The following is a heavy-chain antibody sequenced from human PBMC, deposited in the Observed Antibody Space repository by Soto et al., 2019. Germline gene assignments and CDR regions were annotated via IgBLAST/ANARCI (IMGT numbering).Heavy chain of an antibody. D-gene: IGHD6-6*01. J-gene: IGHJ5*02. CDR1: GFTFRDYD. CDR2: ISSSGTAT. Sequence: QVQLVDSGGGLVRPGGSLRLSCAASGFTFRDYDMSRIRQAPGKGLEWVSCISSSGTATYYADSVKGRFTISRDNAKNSLYVEMNSLRVEDTAVYYCARKGPRAARPNHWGQGTLVTVSS. CDR3: ARKGPRAARPNH. V-gene: IGHV3-11*01.